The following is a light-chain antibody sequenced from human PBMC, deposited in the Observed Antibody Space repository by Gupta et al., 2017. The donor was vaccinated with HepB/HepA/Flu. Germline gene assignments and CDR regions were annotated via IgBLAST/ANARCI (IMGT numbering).Light chain of an antibody. CDR2: AAS. J-gene: IGKJ4*02. V-gene: IGKV1-39*01. CDR3: HKRYNTPR. Sequence: DLQMPQSPSPLSASVGDRVTITCRASQSISSYLNWYQQKPGKAPKLLSYAASSLQSRVPSRFSGSGSGTEFTLTMSSLQPGEFSTFNCHKRYNTPRFVGGTKVEIK. CDR1: QSISSY.